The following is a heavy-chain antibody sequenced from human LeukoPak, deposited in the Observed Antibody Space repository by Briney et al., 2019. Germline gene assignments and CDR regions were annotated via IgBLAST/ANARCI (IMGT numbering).Heavy chain of an antibody. CDR1: GDSVSSNSAA. CDR2: TYCRSMWFN. V-gene: IGHV6-1*01. D-gene: IGHD3-22*01. CDR3: ARSPDYYDSSGYYDYFDY. J-gene: IGHJ4*02. Sequence: SQTLSLTCVISGDSVSSNSAAWNWIRQSPSRGLEWLRRTYCRSMWFNDYAVSVKSRITFNPDTSKNQLSLQLNSVTPEDTAVYYCARSPDYYDSSGYYDYFDYWGQGTLVTVSS.